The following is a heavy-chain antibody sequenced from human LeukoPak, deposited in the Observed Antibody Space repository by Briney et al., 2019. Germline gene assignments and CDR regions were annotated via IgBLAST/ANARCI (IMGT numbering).Heavy chain of an antibody. Sequence: GGSLRLSCAASGFTFSAFWMHWVRQAPGKGLVWVSRINSDDSRTTYADSVKGRFTISRDNSKNTLYLQMNSLRAEDTAVYYCARDVGHYYDSSGYRAVYWGQGTLVTVSS. J-gene: IGHJ4*02. V-gene: IGHV3-74*01. D-gene: IGHD3-22*01. CDR2: INSDDSRT. CDR1: GFTFSAFW. CDR3: ARDVGHYYDSSGYRAVY.